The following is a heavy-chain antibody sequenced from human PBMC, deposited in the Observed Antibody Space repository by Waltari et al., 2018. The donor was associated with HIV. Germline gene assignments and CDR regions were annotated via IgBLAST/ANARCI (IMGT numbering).Heavy chain of an antibody. CDR2: INPNSGAT. J-gene: IGHJ5*02. V-gene: IGHV1-2*06. CDR1: GYTFNGYY. CDR3: ARESGYSSSWMYRWFDP. Sequence: QVQLVQSGAEVKKPGASVKVPCKAPGYTFNGYYMNWLRQAPGQGLEWMGRINPNSGATKYAQNFQGRVTMTSDTSISTAYMELNRLTSDDTAVYYCARESGYSSSWMYRWFDPWGQGTLVTVSS. D-gene: IGHD6-13*01.